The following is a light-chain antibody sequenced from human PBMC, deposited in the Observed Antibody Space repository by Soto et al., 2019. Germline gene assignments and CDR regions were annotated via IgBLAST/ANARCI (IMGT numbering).Light chain of an antibody. J-gene: IGKJ3*01. CDR2: AAS. Sequence: DIQMTQSPSSLSASVGDRVTITCRASQSISNHLNWYQQKPGKAPKLLIYAASSLQSGVPSRFSGSGSGTDFTLTISSLEPEDFAPYYCQQSLTAPVTFGPGTKVDI. CDR1: QSISNH. CDR3: QQSLTAPVT. V-gene: IGKV1-39*01.